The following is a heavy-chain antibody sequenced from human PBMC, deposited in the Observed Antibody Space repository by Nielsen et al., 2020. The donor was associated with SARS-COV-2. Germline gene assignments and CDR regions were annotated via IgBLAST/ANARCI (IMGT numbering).Heavy chain of an antibody. CDR2: IYYTGST. CDR1: GGSISSYY. J-gene: IGHJ3*02. V-gene: IGHV4-59*01. CDR3: ARGIRPRHVFDI. Sequence: GSLRLSCNVSGGSISSYYWTWIRQPPGRALEWIGYIYYTGSTDYNLSLKSRVSMSVDTSKNQFSLRVSSVTAADTAVYYCARGIRPRHVFDIWGQGTMVTVSS. D-gene: IGHD1-14*01.